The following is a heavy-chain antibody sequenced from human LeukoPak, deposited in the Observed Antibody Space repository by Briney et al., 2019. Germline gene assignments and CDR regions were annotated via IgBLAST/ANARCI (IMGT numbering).Heavy chain of an antibody. CDR2: INHSGST. CDR3: ARSGSPSSAWYAPTY. CDR1: GGSFSGYY. V-gene: IGHV4-34*01. J-gene: IGHJ4*02. Sequence: PSETLSLTCAVYGGSFSGYYWSWIRQPPGKGLEWIGEINHSGSTNYNPSLKSRVTISVDTSKNHFSLKVISVTAADTAVYYCARSGSPSSAWYAPTYWGQGTLVTVSS. D-gene: IGHD6-19*01.